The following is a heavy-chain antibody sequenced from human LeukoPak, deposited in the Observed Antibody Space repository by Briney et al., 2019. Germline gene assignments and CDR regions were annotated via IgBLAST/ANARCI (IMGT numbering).Heavy chain of an antibody. Sequence: KASETLSLTCTVSGGSIGSYYWSWIRQPPGKGLEWIGYIYTSGSTNYNPSLKSRVTISVDTSKNQFSLKLSSVTAADTAVYYCARTYYDFWSGLQEFDPWGQGTLVTVSS. J-gene: IGHJ5*02. CDR2: IYTSGST. D-gene: IGHD3-3*01. CDR1: GGSIGSYY. V-gene: IGHV4-4*09. CDR3: ARTYYDFWSGLQEFDP.